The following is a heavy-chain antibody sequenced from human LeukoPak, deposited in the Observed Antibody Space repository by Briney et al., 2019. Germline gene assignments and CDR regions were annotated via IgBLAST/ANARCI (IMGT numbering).Heavy chain of an antibody. CDR2: ISGSGGST. CDR1: GFTFRSYA. Sequence: GGSLRLSCAASGFTFRSYAMSWVRQAPGKGLEWVSAISGSGGSTYCADSVKGRFTIPRDNSKNTLYLQMNSLRAEDTAVYYCAKDMGYSSSSGDAFDIWGQGTMVTVSS. CDR3: AKDMGYSSSSGDAFDI. V-gene: IGHV3-23*01. D-gene: IGHD6-6*01. J-gene: IGHJ3*02.